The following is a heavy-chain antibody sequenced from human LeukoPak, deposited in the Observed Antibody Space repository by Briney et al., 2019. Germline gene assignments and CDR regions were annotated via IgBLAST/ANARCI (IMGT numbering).Heavy chain of an antibody. Sequence: GGSLRLSCAASGFSFSDYAMHWVRQTPGKGLEWMAVITDDGSNKYSADSVKGRFTISRDNSKNTLYLQMNSLRAEDTAVYYCAKGRGLYGWGAFDIWGQGTMVTVSS. D-gene: IGHD2-8*01. CDR3: AKGRGLYGWGAFDI. V-gene: IGHV3-30*04. J-gene: IGHJ3*02. CDR2: ITDDGSNK. CDR1: GFSFSDYA.